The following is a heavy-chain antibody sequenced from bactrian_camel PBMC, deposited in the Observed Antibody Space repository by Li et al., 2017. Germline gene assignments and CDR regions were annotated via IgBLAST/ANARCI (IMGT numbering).Heavy chain of an antibody. CDR1: GAISSNTL. Sequence: LVESGGGSVQAGGSLTLSCTASGAISSNTLMGWFRQARGQKREGVAAIWVGGTSSQVADSVKGRFTISLNSAGNTAYLQMNDLKPEDTAMYYCAADDIRRRLIGGDCGWTDFGYWGQGTQVTVS. D-gene: IGHD1*01. J-gene: IGHJ6*01. V-gene: IGHV3S54*01. CDR2: IWVGGTSS. CDR3: AADDIRRRLIGGDCGWTDFGY.